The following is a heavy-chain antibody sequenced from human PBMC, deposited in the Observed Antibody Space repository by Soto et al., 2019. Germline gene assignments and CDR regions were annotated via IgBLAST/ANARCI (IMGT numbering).Heavy chain of an antibody. V-gene: IGHV1-8*01. CDR1: GYMFVNYD. J-gene: IGHJ4*02. CDR2: MNPHSGDR. D-gene: IGHD1-26*01. CDR3: VRGKRWDGVDDGFDF. Sequence: QVRLAQSGTEVKKPGASVKLSCKASGYMFVNYDISWVRQAPGQGLEWKGWMNPHSGDRGSAQRLQGRVTMTRDTPIGTAYMELSSLASEDTAVYYWVRGKRWDGVDDGFDFWGQGTLVTVSS.